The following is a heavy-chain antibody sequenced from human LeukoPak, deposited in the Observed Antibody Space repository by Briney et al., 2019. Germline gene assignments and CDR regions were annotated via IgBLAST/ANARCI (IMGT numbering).Heavy chain of an antibody. V-gene: IGHV3-9*01. CDR2: ISWTGDKV. CDR1: GFTFGDFV. J-gene: IGHJ4*02. CDR3: IKDAPDGSIDY. D-gene: IGHD5-24*01. Sequence: GGSLRLSCVTSGFTFGDFVMHCLRQAPGKGLECVSTISWTGDKVAYAGSVKGRFTVSRDNAKNSLFLQMNSLRTDDTALYYCIKDAPDGSIDYWGQGTLVTVSS.